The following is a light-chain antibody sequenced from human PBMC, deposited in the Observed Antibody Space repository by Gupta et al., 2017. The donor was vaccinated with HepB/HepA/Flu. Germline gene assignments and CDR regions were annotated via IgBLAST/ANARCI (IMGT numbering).Light chain of an antibody. CDR1: SSDVGSYNL. CDR3: CSYAGSSTYYV. CDR2: EVS. J-gene: IGLJ1*01. V-gene: IGLV2-23*02. Sequence: QYALTQPASVSGSAGQSSTMSCTGTSSDVGSYNLVSWYQHHPGKAPKLMIYEVSKRPSGVSNRFSGSKSGNTASLTISGLQAEDEADYYCCSYAGSSTYYVFGTGTKVTVL.